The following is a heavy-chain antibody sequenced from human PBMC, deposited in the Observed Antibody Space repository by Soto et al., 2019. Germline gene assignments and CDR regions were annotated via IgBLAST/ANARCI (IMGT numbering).Heavy chain of an antibody. CDR3: ARGSESPNYYYYGMDV. D-gene: IGHD3-10*01. J-gene: IGHJ6*02. CDR1: GDSVSSNSAA. CDR2: TYYRSKWYN. V-gene: IGHV6-1*01. Sequence: QSQTLSLTCAISGDSVSSNSAAWNWIRQSPSRGLEWLGRTYYRSKWYNDYAVSVKSRITINPDTSKNQFSLQLNSVTPEDTAVYYCARGSESPNYYYYGMDVWGQGTTVTVSS.